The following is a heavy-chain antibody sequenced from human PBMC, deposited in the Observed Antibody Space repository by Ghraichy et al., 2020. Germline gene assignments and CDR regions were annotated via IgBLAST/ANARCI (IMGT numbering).Heavy chain of an antibody. Sequence: GGSLRLSCAASGFTFSNDVMSWVRQAPGKGLEWVSGISGSGVSTYYTESLKGRFTISRDNSKNTLILQMNSMRAEDTAVYYCAKGIAAGTTTISYYYNGMDMSGQRTQGTVPS. D-gene: IGHD6-13*01. V-gene: IGHV3-23*01. CDR1: GFTFSNDV. J-gene: IGHJ6*02. CDR3: AKGIAAGTTTISYYYNGMDM. CDR2: ISGSGVST.